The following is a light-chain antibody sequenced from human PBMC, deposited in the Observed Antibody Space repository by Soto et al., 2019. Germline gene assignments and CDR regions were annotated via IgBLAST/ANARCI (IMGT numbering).Light chain of an antibody. J-gene: IGLJ2*01. CDR1: SSDVGGYNY. Sequence: QSVLTQPASVSGSPGQSITISCTGNSSDVGGYNYVSWYQQHPGKAPKLMIYDVSNRPSGVSNRFSGSKSGNTASLTISGLQAEDEADYYCSSYTSSSTSVVFGGGTKVTVL. CDR3: SSYTSSSTSVV. V-gene: IGLV2-14*01. CDR2: DVS.